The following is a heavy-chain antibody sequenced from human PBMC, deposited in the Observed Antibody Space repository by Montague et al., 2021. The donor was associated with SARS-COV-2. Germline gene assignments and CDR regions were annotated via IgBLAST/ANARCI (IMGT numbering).Heavy chain of an antibody. J-gene: IGHJ5*02. CDR2: DYDSANN. CDR3: VRPGGSESHWFDR. Sequence: SDTLSLTCTVSGGSLSSSCYDWVWHRQPPGMGLEWFGSDYDSANNNHNPSIQSRVTISLYKSENQLSLNLVSATAADTALYYCVRPGGSESHWFDRWGQGTLVTVSS. V-gene: IGHV4-39*01. D-gene: IGHD3-10*01. CDR1: GGSLSSSCYD.